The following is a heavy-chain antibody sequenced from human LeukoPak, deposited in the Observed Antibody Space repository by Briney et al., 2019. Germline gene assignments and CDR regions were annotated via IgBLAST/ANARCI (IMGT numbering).Heavy chain of an antibody. V-gene: IGHV3-30*18. CDR2: ISYDGSNK. CDR3: AKDSTAMVTLFDY. CDR1: GFTFSSYG. Sequence: PGRSLRLSCAASGFTFSSYGMHWVRQAPGKGLEWVAVISYDGSNKYYADSVKGRFTISRDNSKNTLYLQMNSLRAEDTAVYYCAKDSTAMVTLFDYWGQGTLVTVS. D-gene: IGHD5-18*01. J-gene: IGHJ4*02.